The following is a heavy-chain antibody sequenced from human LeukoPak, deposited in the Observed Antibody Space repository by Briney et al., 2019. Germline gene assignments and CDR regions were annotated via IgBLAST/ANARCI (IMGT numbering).Heavy chain of an antibody. Sequence: SETLSLTCTVSGGSISSGGYYWSWIRQHSGKGLEWIGYIYHSGSTYYNPSLKSRLTISVDASKNQFSLKLYSVTAADTAVYYCAGGDSPLPSHYWGQGALVTVSS. V-gene: IGHV4-31*03. CDR1: GGSISSGGYY. J-gene: IGHJ4*02. CDR3: AGGDSPLPSHY. CDR2: IYHSGST.